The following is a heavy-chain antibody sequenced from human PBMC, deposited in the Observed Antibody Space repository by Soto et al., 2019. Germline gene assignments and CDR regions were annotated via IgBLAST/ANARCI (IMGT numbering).Heavy chain of an antibody. CDR1: RGSISSGGYY. V-gene: IGHV4-31*03. CDR3: ARGGRSASGNYYDY. Sequence: QVQLQESGPGLVKPSQTLSLTCTVSRGSISSGGYYWSWFRHHPGKGREWIGYTYNSGSIRYNPPLLNRVTIAPDLSKHLVSLKLNTLTAADASMYSSARGGRSASGNYYDYWGQGTLATVSS. CDR2: TYNSGSI. D-gene: IGHD3-10*01. J-gene: IGHJ4*02.